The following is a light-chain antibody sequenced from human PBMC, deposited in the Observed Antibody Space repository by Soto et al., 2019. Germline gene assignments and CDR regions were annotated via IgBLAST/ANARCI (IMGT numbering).Light chain of an antibody. CDR1: QSVNSN. CDR2: GTS. V-gene: IGKV3-15*01. J-gene: IGKJ1*01. Sequence: EIVITQFPATLSLSPGERAPHSCKASQSVNSNLAWYQQKAGQAHRLIVYGTSTRATGIPARFSGSGSGTEFTLTISSLQSEDFAVYYCQQYNNWPPWTFGQGTKLEIK. CDR3: QQYNNWPPWT.